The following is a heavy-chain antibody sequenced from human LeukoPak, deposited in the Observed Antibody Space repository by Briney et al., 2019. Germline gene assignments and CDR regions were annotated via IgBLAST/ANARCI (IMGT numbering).Heavy chain of an antibody. CDR2: IYSGGST. Sequence: PGGSLRLSCAASGFTFSSNYMSWVRQAPGKGLEWVSVIYSGGSTYYADSVKGRFTISRDNSKNTLYLQINSLRAEDTAVYYCARSWDYGGNSADFDYWGQGTLVTVSS. D-gene: IGHD4-23*01. J-gene: IGHJ4*02. CDR3: ARSWDYGGNSADFDY. V-gene: IGHV3-66*01. CDR1: GFTFSSNY.